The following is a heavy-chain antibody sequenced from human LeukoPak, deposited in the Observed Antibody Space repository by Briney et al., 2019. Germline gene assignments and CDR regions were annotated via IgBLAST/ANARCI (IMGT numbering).Heavy chain of an antibody. CDR3: ARGPVGATARNWFDS. D-gene: IGHD1-26*01. CDR1: GYTFTSYD. CDR2: MNPNSGNT. J-gene: IGHJ5*01. Sequence: GASVKVSCKASGYTFTSYDINWVRQATGQGLEWMGWMNPNSGNTGYAQKFQGRVTMTRNTSISTAYMELSSLRAEDTAIYYCARGPVGATARNWFDSWGQGTLVTVSS. V-gene: IGHV1-8*01.